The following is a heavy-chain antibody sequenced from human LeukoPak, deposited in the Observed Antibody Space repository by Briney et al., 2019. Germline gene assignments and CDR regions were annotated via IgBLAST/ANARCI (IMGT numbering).Heavy chain of an antibody. V-gene: IGHV4-34*01. Sequence: PETLSLTCAVYGGSFSGYYWSWIRQPPGKGLEWIGEINHSGSTNYNPSLKSRVTISVDTSKNQFSLKLSSVTAADTAVYYCARDRWGDYGGNTDAFDIWGQGTMVTVSS. J-gene: IGHJ3*02. CDR1: GGSFSGYY. CDR3: ARDRWGDYGGNTDAFDI. CDR2: INHSGST. D-gene: IGHD4-23*01.